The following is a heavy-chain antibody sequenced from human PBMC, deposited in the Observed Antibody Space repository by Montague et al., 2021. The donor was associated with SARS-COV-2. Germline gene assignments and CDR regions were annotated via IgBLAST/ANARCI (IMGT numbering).Heavy chain of an antibody. CDR3: ANHQGITVFGVIFN. D-gene: IGHD3-3*01. V-gene: IGHV3-23*01. J-gene: IGHJ4*02. CDR1: GFTLRNYA. Sequence: SLRLSCAASGFTLRNYAMSWVRQAPGKGLEWVSTITGSGGSIYYADSVKGRFTISRDNSKNTLYLQMSSLTAEDTAVYYCANHQGITVFGVIFNWGQGTLVTVSS. CDR2: ITGSGGSI.